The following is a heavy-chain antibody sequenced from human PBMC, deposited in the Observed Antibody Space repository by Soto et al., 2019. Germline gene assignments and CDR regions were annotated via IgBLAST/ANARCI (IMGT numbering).Heavy chain of an antibody. CDR2: ISAFNGNT. V-gene: IGHV1-18*01. J-gene: IGHJ4*02. CDR1: GGTFSSYT. Sequence: ASVKVSCKASGGTFSSYTISWVRQAPGQGLEWMGWISAFNGNTNYAQKLQGRVTMTTDTSTSTAYMELRSLRSDDTAVYYCARERGLVVPAAMVDYWGQGTLVTVSS. CDR3: ARERGLVVPAAMVDY. D-gene: IGHD2-2*01.